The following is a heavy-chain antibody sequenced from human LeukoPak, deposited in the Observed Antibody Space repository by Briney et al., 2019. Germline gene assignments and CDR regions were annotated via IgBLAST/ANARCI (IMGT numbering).Heavy chain of an antibody. CDR1: GFTFTTYW. Sequence: GGSLRLSCAASGFTFTTYWMHWVRQAPGKGLVWVSHINSDGSITSYADSVKGRFTISRDNAKNTLYLQMNSLRAEDTAVYYCARVNYYDSSGYPSYYFDYWGERALVTVSS. J-gene: IGHJ4*02. V-gene: IGHV3-74*01. CDR3: ARVNYYDSSGYPSYYFDY. D-gene: IGHD3-22*01. CDR2: INSDGSIT.